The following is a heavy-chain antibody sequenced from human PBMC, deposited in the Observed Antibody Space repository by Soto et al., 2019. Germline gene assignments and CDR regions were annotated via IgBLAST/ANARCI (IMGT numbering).Heavy chain of an antibody. CDR1: GFTVSFNY. CDR3: ARRALPHAFVDY. D-gene: IGHD2-15*01. CDR2: IFPDGST. V-gene: IGHV3-66*01. Sequence: EVQLMESGGGLVQPGGSLRLSCTVSGFTVSFNYMNWVRQAPGKGLEWVSVIFPDGSTYYTDSVRDRFTISRDNSKNTVYLQMNSLRAEDTAVYFCARRALPHAFVDYWGQGTLVTVSS. J-gene: IGHJ4*02.